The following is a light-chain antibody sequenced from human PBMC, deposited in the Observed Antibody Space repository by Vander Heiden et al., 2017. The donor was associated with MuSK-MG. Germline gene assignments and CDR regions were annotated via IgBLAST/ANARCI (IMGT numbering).Light chain of an antibody. V-gene: IGLV3-25*03. CDR2: KDS. J-gene: IGLJ1*01. CDR1: ALPKQY. CDR3: QSADSSGTYPGGV. Sequence: SYELTQPPSVSVSPGQTARITCSGDALPKQYAYWYQQKPGQAPVLGIYKDSERPSGIPERFSGSSSGTTVTLTISGVQAEDEADYYCQSADSSGTYPGGVFGTGTKVTVL.